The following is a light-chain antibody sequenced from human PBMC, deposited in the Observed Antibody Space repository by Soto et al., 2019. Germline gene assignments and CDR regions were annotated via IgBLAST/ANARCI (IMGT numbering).Light chain of an antibody. Sequence: QSALTQPASVSGSPGQSITISCTGTSSDIGGYNYVSWYQQHPGKAPKLMIYDVSNRPSGVPHRFSGSKSGNTASLTISGRQAEDEADYYCSSYTSSSAGVFGGGTELTVL. V-gene: IGLV2-14*01. CDR2: DVS. CDR3: SSYTSSSAGV. J-gene: IGLJ2*01. CDR1: SSDIGGYNY.